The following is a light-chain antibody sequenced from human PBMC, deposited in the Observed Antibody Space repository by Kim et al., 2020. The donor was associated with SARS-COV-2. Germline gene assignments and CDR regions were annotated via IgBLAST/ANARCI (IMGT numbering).Light chain of an antibody. CDR3: QQSHSYPRT. CDR2: AAS. CDR1: QDIGID. V-gene: IGKV1-16*01. J-gene: IGKJ1*01. Sequence: ASVGDRVTITCRESQDIGIDLAWFQQKPGKAPKSLIDAASSLQSGVPSRFSGSRSGTEYTFSISSLQPEDFGTYYCQQSHSYPRTFGQGTKVDIK.